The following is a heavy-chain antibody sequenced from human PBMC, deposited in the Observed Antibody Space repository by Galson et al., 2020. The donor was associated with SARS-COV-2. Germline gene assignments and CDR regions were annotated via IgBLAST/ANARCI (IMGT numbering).Heavy chain of an antibody. CDR3: ARDGQTSSGWALDY. Sequence: GESLKISCAASGFTFSSHAMHWVRQAPGKGLEWVAQIFFDGSDKYYGDSVKGRFTISRDSSKNTVYLQMKNLRADDTAVYYCARDGQTSSGWALDYWGQGTLVTVSS. CDR1: GFTFSSHA. CDR2: IFFDGSDK. J-gene: IGHJ4*02. D-gene: IGHD6-19*01. V-gene: IGHV3-33*01.